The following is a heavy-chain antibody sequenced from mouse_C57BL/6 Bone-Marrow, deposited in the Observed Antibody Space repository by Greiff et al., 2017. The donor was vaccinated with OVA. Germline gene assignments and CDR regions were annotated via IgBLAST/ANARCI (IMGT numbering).Heavy chain of an antibody. CDR2: IWTGGGT. V-gene: IGHV2-9-1*01. CDR1: GFSLTSYA. D-gene: IGHD1-1*01. Sequence: VKVVESGPGLVAPSQSLSITCTVSGFSLTSYAISWVRQPPGKGLEWLGVIWTGGGTNYNSALKSRLSISKDNSKSQVFLKMNSLQTDDTARYYCARLRYPAEGFAYWGQGTLVTVSA. J-gene: IGHJ3*01. CDR3: ARLRYPAEGFAY.